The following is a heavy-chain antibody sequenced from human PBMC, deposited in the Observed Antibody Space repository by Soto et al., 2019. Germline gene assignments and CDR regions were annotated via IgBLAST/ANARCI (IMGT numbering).Heavy chain of an antibody. CDR3: ASRSRDGYNWADAFDI. CDR1: GGSISSYY. Sequence: QVQLQESGPGLVKPSETLSLTCTVTGGSISSYYWSWIRQPPGKGLEWIGCIYYSGSTNYNPSLKSRVTISVDTSKNPFSLKLSSVTAADTAVYYCASRSRDGYNWADAFDIWGQGTMVTVSS. J-gene: IGHJ3*02. D-gene: IGHD5-12*01. CDR2: IYYSGST. V-gene: IGHV4-59*01.